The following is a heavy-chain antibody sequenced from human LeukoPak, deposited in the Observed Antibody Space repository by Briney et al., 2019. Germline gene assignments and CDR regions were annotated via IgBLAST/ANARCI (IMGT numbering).Heavy chain of an antibody. CDR1: GYTFTGYY. CDR3: ARDKSGSSGWYSFFDY. J-gene: IGHJ4*02. Sequence: PVASVKVSCKASGYTFTGYYMHWVRQAPGQGLEWMGWIDPNSGGTNYAQKFQGRVTMTRDTSISTAYMELSRLRSDDTAVYYCARDKSGSSGWYSFFDYWGQGTLVTVSS. CDR2: IDPNSGGT. V-gene: IGHV1-2*02. D-gene: IGHD6-19*01.